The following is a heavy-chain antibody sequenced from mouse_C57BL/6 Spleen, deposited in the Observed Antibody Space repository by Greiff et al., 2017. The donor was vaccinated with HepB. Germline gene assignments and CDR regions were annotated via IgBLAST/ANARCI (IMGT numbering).Heavy chain of an antibody. J-gene: IGHJ4*01. CDR3: TRESDYGSSYAMDY. D-gene: IGHD1-1*01. V-gene: IGHV5-9-1*02. CDR2: ISSGGDYI. CDR1: GFTFSSYA. Sequence: EVQVVESGEGLVKPGGSLKLSCAASGFTFSSYAMSWVRQTPEKRLEWVAYISSGGDYIYYADTVKGRFTISRDNARNTLYLQMSSLKSEDTAMYYCTRESDYGSSYAMDYWGQGTSVTVSS.